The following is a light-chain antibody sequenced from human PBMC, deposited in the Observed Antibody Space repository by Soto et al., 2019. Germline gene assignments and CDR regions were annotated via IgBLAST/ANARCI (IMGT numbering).Light chain of an antibody. CDR3: SSYEGTNRHVV. CDR2: EVS. V-gene: IGLV2-8*01. Sequence: QSVLTQPPSASGSPGQSVTISCTGTSSDVGGYNYVSWYQHHPGKAPRLMIYEVSKRSSGVPDRFSGSKSGNTASLTVSGLQAEDEADYYCSSYEGTNRHVVFGEGTKLTVL. CDR1: SSDVGGYNY. J-gene: IGLJ2*01.